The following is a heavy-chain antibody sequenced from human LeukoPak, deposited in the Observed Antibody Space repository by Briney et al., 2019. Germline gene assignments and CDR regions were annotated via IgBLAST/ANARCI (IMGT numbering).Heavy chain of an antibody. V-gene: IGHV4-59*08. CDR2: IYYTGST. CDR3: ARRALSVSTVRGVNWYFDL. Sequence: SETLSLTCTVSSGSISSYYWSWIRQPPGKGLEWIGYIYYTGSTNYNPSLKSRVTISVDTSKNQFSLNLSSVTAADTAVYSCARRALSVSTVRGVNWYFDLWGRGTLVTVSS. CDR1: SGSISSYY. D-gene: IGHD3-10*02. J-gene: IGHJ2*01.